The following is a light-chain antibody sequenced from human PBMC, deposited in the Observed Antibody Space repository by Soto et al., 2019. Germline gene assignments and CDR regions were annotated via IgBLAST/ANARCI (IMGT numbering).Light chain of an antibody. Sequence: DIQMTQSPSALAGPVGGRGTSPWRASQSISTRLAWYQQKPGKAPKALIYDASGLESGVPSRFSGSGSGTEFTLTISSLQSEDFATYYCQQYNNYLRTFGQGTKVE. CDR3: QQYNNYLRT. CDR1: QSISTR. J-gene: IGKJ1*01. V-gene: IGKV1-5*01. CDR2: DAS.